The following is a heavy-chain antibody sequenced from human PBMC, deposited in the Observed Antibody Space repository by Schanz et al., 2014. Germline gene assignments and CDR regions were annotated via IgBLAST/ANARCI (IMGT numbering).Heavy chain of an antibody. CDR1: GFTVSSNY. CDR2: IYSDGRT. Sequence: EAQVVESGGGLVKPGGSLRLSCAVSGFTVSSNYMSWVRQAPGKGLEWVSVIYSDGRTYYGDSVKGRFTISRDNSKNTLYLQMNSLRDEDTAMYYCAKRCSSTSCSHGAFDIWGQGTMVTVSS. CDR3: AKRCSSTSCSHGAFDI. V-gene: IGHV3-53*01. D-gene: IGHD2-2*01. J-gene: IGHJ3*02.